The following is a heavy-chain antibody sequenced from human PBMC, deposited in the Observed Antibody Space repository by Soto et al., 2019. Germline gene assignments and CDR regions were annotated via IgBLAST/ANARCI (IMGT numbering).Heavy chain of an antibody. Sequence: EVQMVESGGGLIQPGGSLRVSCAASGFTVSSSYMSWVRQAPGKGLEWVSVIYSGGSTYYADSVRGRFTISRDNSKNMLYLQMNSLRAEDTAVYYCAKDGGYSYGQGFDYWGQGTLVTVSS. CDR2: IYSGGST. CDR3: AKDGGYSYGQGFDY. CDR1: GFTVSSSY. V-gene: IGHV3-53*01. J-gene: IGHJ4*02. D-gene: IGHD5-18*01.